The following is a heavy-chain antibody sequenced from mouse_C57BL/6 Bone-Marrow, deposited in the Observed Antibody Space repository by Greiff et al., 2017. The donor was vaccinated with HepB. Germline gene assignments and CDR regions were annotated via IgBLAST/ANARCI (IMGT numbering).Heavy chain of an antibody. Sequence: EVKVVESGGGLVKPGGSLKLSCAASGFTFSDDGMHWVRQAPEKGLEWVAYISSGSSTIYYADTVKGRFTIARDNAKNTLFLQMTSLRSEDTAMYYCARGSSYAMDYWGQGTSVTVSS. V-gene: IGHV5-17*01. CDR2: ISSGSSTI. CDR1: GFTFSDDG. J-gene: IGHJ4*01. D-gene: IGHD1-1*01. CDR3: ARGSSYAMDY.